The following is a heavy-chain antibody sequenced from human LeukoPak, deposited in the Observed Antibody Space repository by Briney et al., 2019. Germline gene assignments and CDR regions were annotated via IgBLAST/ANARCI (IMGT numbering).Heavy chain of an antibody. D-gene: IGHD2-2*03. J-gene: IGHJ5*02. CDR1: GGTFSSYA. V-gene: IGHV1-69*13. CDR3: ASLGYCSSTSCYEEARPWFDP. CDR2: IIPIFGTA. Sequence: GASVKVSCNASGGTFSSYAISWVRQAPGQGLEWMGGIIPIFGTANYAQKFQGRVTITADESTSTAYMELSSLRSEDTAVYYCASLGYCSSTSCYEEARPWFDPWGQGTLVTVSS.